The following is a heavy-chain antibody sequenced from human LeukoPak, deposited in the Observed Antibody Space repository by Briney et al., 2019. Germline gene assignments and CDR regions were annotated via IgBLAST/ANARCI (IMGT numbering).Heavy chain of an antibody. CDR2: MSYDGSNT. CDR1: GFAFSDYG. CDR3: AKLKAYDGFDI. V-gene: IGHV3-33*06. J-gene: IGHJ3*02. Sequence: PGRSLRLSCAASGFAFSDYGMHWVRLPPGKGLEWVALMSYDGSNTYYADSVKGRFTISRDNSKNTLYLQINSLRAEDTAVYYCAKLKAYDGFDIWGQGTMVTVSS.